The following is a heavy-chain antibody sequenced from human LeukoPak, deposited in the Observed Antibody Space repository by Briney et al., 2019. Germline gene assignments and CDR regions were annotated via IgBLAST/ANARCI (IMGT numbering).Heavy chain of an antibody. CDR3: TRSLLWFGELPSNDAFDI. V-gene: IGHV3-49*03. D-gene: IGHD3-10*01. CDR1: GFTFGDYA. J-gene: IGHJ3*02. Sequence: GGSLRLSCTASGFTFGDYAMSWFRQAPGKGLKWVGFIRRKAYGGTTEYAASVKGRFTISRDDSKSIAYLQMNSLKTEDTAVYYCTRSLLWFGELPSNDAFDIWGQGTMVTVSS. CDR2: IRRKAYGGTT.